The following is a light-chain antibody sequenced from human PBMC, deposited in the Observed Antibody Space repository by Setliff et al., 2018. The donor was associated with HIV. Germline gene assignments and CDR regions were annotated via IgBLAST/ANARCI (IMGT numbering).Light chain of an antibody. CDR3: SSYTSSSTDV. Sequence: QSALTQPASVSGSPGQSITISCTGTSNDVGAYNTVYWYQQHPGEAPKLMNYDVSTRPSGVSNRFSGSKSGNTASLTISGLQTEDEADYYCSSYTSSSTDVFGTGTKVTVL. CDR2: DVS. CDR1: SNDVGAYNT. J-gene: IGLJ1*01. V-gene: IGLV2-14*01.